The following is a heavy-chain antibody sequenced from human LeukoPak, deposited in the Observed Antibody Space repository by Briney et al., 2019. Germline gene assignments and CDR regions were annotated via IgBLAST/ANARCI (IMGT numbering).Heavy chain of an antibody. CDR1: DGSISSGHYY. Sequence: SETLSLTCTVSDGSISSGHYYWNWVRQPAGKGLEWIGRISSSGGTTYSPSLKSRVTMSLDTSKDQFSLKLTSVTAADTAVYYCTIFIVADPDAFEIWGQGTMVTVSS. V-gene: IGHV4-61*02. CDR3: TIFIVADPDAFEI. D-gene: IGHD5-12*01. J-gene: IGHJ3*02. CDR2: ISSSGGT.